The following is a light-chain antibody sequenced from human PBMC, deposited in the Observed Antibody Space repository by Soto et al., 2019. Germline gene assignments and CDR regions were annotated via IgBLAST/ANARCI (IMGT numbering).Light chain of an antibody. Sequence: EIVLTQSPGTLSLSPGERATLSCRASQSIRSYLAWYQQKPGQAPRLLIYGASSRATDIPPRFSGSGSGTDFTLTISSLQPEDFAIYYCQQYNNWPRTFGQGTKVDIK. J-gene: IGKJ1*01. CDR3: QQYNNWPRT. CDR2: GAS. V-gene: IGKV3-11*01. CDR1: QSIRSY.